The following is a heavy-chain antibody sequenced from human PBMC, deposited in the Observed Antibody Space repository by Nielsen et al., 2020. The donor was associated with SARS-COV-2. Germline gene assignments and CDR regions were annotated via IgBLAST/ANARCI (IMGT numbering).Heavy chain of an antibody. CDR2: VNPNSGAT. J-gene: IGHJ5*02. D-gene: IGHD3-10*01. CDR3: ARVRSSSGIWFDP. V-gene: IGHV1-2*06. CDR1: GYTFTGHY. Sequence: ASVKVSCKASGYTFTGHYMHWMRQAPGQGPEWMGRVNPNSGATNYAQKFQGRVTLTRDTSTNTTYMELNRLTSDDTAVYYCARVRSSSGIWFDPWGQGTLVVVSS.